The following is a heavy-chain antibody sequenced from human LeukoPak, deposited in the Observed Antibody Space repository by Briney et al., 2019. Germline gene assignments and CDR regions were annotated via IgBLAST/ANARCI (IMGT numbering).Heavy chain of an antibody. J-gene: IGHJ4*02. CDR2: INHSGST. D-gene: IGHD3-22*01. Sequence: SETLSLTCAVYGGSFNGYYWSWIRQPPGKGLEWIGEINHSGSTNYNPSLKSRVTISVDTSKNQFSLKLSSVTTADTAVYYCARGGRRTYYYDSSGRLFDYWGQGTLVTVSS. CDR3: ARGGRRTYYYDSSGRLFDY. CDR1: GGSFNGYY. V-gene: IGHV4-34*01.